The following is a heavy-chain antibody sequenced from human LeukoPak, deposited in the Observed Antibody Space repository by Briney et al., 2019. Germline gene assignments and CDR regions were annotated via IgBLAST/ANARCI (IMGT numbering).Heavy chain of an antibody. CDR1: GVTFNSYA. CDR2: IIPIFATA. D-gene: IGHD6-13*01. V-gene: IGHV1-69*13. Sequence: SVTLFCEASGVTFNSYAISWVRQAPGQGHEWLGGIIPIFATANYAQKFQGKVTITADESTSTAYMELSSLRSEDTAVYYCARDPGAAAGRGTGFDYWGQGTLVIVSS. J-gene: IGHJ4*02. CDR3: ARDPGAAAGRGTGFDY.